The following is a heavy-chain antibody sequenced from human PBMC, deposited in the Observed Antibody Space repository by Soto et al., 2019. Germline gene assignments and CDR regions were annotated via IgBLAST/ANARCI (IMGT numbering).Heavy chain of an antibody. V-gene: IGHV3-21*01. CDR2: ISSSSSYI. J-gene: IGHJ4*02. Sequence: EVQLVESGGGLVKPGRSLRLSCAASGFTFSSYSMNWVRQAPGKGLEWVSSISSSSSYIYYEDSVKGRFTISRDNAKNSLYLQMNSLRAEDTAVYYCARGDGGNSAYWGQGTLVTVSS. D-gene: IGHD2-21*02. CDR3: ARGDGGNSAY. CDR1: GFTFSSYS.